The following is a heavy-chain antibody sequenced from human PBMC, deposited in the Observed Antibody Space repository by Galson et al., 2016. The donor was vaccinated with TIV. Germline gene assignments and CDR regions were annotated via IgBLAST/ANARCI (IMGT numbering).Heavy chain of an antibody. CDR3: TKCRGADGIHDAFDM. V-gene: IGHV5-51*01. D-gene: IGHD5-24*01. Sequence: QSGAEVKKPGESLKISCQGSGYSFNNYWIGWARQMPGKGLEWMGIIYPRDSDTRYSPSFQGQVTISVDKSISTAYLQWSGLKASDTAIYYCTKCRGADGIHDAFDMWGQGTMVTVSS. CDR1: GYSFNNYW. J-gene: IGHJ3*02. CDR2: IYPRDSDT.